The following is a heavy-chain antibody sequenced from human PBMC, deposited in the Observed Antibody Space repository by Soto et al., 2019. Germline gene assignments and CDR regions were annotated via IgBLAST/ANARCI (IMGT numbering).Heavy chain of an antibody. Sequence: EVQLVESGGGLVKPGGSLRLSCAASGFTFSNAWMSWVRQAPGKGLEWVGRIKSKTDGGTTDYAAPVKGRFTISRDDSKNTLYLQMNSLKTEDTAVYYCTTDEWGDIVVVPAALGVWFDPWGQGTLVTVSS. CDR2: IKSKTDGGTT. CDR3: TTDEWGDIVVVPAALGVWFDP. V-gene: IGHV3-15*01. J-gene: IGHJ5*02. D-gene: IGHD2-2*01. CDR1: GFTFSNAW.